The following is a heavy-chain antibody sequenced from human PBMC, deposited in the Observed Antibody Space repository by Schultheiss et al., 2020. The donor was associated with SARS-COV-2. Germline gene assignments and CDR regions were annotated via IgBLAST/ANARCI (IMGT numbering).Heavy chain of an antibody. V-gene: IGHV3-11*01. CDR3: AKDLRNLIAAAGIGNEAAFDY. CDR1: GFTFSDYY. J-gene: IGHJ4*02. CDR2: ISSIGSTI. D-gene: IGHD6-13*01. Sequence: GGSLRLSCAASGFTFSDYYMSWIRQAPGKGLEWVSYISSIGSTIYYADSVKGRFTISRDNAKNSLYLQMNSLRAEDTALYYCAKDLRNLIAAAGIGNEAAFDYWGQGTLVTVSS.